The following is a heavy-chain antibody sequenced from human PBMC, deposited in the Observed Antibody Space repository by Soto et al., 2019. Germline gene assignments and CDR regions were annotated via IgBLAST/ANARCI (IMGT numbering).Heavy chain of an antibody. Sequence: QVQLVQSGADVKTPGASVRVSCKASGYTFTGYYVHWVREVPGQGLEWMGWINPETGATSYAQKFQGRVTLSRDTSINTAYLELSSLRFDDAAVYFCARERYQVISDGMDVWGQGTTVTVSS. J-gene: IGHJ6*02. CDR3: ARERYQVISDGMDV. CDR1: GYTFTGYY. V-gene: IGHV1-2*02. D-gene: IGHD2-2*01. CDR2: INPETGAT.